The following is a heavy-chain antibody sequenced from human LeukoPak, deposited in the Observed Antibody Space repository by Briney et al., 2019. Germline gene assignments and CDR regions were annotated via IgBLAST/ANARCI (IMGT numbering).Heavy chain of an antibody. V-gene: IGHV4-34*01. Sequence: PSETLSLTCAVYGGSFSGYYWSWIRQPPGKGLEWIGEINHSGSTNYNPSLKSRVTISVDTSKNQFSLKLSSVTAADTAVYYCARHGLNYYDSSGSSFDYWGQGTLVTVSS. CDR2: INHSGST. D-gene: IGHD3-22*01. CDR1: GGSFSGYY. CDR3: ARHGLNYYDSSGSSFDY. J-gene: IGHJ4*02.